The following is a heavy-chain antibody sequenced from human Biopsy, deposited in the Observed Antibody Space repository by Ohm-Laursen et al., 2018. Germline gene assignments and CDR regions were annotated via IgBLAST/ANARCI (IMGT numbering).Heavy chain of an antibody. D-gene: IGHD5-24*01. CDR2: IYFTGRT. CDR1: GGPIDSYY. CDR3: ASAGYNPDWNFDL. Sequence: TLSLTCTVSGGPIDSYYWSWIRQPPGKALEWIGYIYFTGRTSYNPSLKSRVTMSVNTSKKQFSLRLSSLTAADTAVYYCASAGYNPDWNFDLWGRGTQVTVSS. J-gene: IGHJ2*01. V-gene: IGHV4-59*12.